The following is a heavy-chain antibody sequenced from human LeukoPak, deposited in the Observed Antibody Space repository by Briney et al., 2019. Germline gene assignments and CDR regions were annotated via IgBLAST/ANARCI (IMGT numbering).Heavy chain of an antibody. CDR1: GDSISSGSYY. Sequence: PSQTLSLTCTVSGDSISSGSYYWSWLRPPAGKGLEWIGRIYTSGSTNYNPSLKSRVTISVDTSKNQFSLQLSSVTAADTAVYYCARGYYDSSGYYEGVVDYWGQGTLVTVSS. CDR2: IYTSGST. CDR3: ARGYYDSSGYYEGVVDY. D-gene: IGHD3-22*01. J-gene: IGHJ4*02. V-gene: IGHV4-61*02.